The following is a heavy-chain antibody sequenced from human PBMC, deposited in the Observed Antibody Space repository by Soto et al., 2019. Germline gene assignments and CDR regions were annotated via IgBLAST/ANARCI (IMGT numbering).Heavy chain of an antibody. Sequence: PGGSLRLSCAASGFTFSSYAMHWVRQAPGKGLEWVAVISYDGSNKYYADSVKGRFTISRDNSKNTLYLQMNSLRAEDTAVYYCARAVDIVATIWFDPWGQGTLVTVSS. V-gene: IGHV3-30-3*01. J-gene: IGHJ5*02. D-gene: IGHD5-12*01. CDR2: ISYDGSNK. CDR1: GFTFSSYA. CDR3: ARAVDIVATIWFDP.